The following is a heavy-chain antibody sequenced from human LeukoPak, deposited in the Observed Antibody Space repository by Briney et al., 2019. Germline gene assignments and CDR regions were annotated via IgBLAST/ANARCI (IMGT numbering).Heavy chain of an antibody. J-gene: IGHJ4*02. V-gene: IGHV3-23*01. CDR2: ISGSGGST. D-gene: IGHD7-27*01. CDR1: GFTFSNAW. Sequence: GGSLRLSCAASGFTFSNAWMSWVRQAPGKGLEWVSAISGSGGSTYYADSVKGRFTISRDNSKNTLYLQMNSLRAEDTAVYYCAKDVAAGDFDYWGQGTLVTVSS. CDR3: AKDVAAGDFDY.